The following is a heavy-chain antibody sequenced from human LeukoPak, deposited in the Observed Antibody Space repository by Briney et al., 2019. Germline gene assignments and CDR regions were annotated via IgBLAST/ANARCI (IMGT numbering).Heavy chain of an antibody. CDR3: ARGGYYDSSGYYYPYYVDY. V-gene: IGHV3-30*04. Sequence: PGGSLRLSCAASGFTFGSYAMHWVRQAPGKGLEWGTIISYDGSNKYYADSAKGRFTISRDNSKNTLYLQMNSLRAEDTAVYYCARGGYYDSSGYYYPYYVDYWGQGTLVTVSS. D-gene: IGHD3-22*01. CDR1: GFTFGSYA. CDR2: ISYDGSNK. J-gene: IGHJ4*02.